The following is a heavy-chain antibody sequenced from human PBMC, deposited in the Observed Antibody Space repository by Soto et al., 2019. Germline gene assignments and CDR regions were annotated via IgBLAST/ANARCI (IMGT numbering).Heavy chain of an antibody. V-gene: IGHV3-33*01. Sequence: QVQLVESGGGVVQPGRSLRLSCAASGFTFSSYGMHWVRQAPGKGLEWVAVIWYDGSNKYYADSVKGRFTNSRDNSKNTRYLQMNSLRAEDTAVYYCARGYSSSWPSRLFQHWGQGTLVTVSS. J-gene: IGHJ1*01. D-gene: IGHD6-13*01. CDR3: ARGYSSSWPSRLFQH. CDR1: GFTFSSYG. CDR2: IWYDGSNK.